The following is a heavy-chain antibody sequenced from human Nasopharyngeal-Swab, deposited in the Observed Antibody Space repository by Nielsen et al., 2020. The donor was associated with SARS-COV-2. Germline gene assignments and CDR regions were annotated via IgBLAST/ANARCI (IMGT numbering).Heavy chain of an antibody. CDR2: ISYDGSNK. V-gene: IGHV3-30-3*01. CDR1: GFTFRRYA. CDR3: ARTYSGSYWGAFDI. D-gene: IGHD1-26*01. J-gene: IGHJ3*02. Sequence: GSLNLSCAVSGFTFRRYAMHWVRQAPGKGLEWVAVISYDGSNKYYADSVKGRFTISRDNSKNTLYLQMNSLRAEDTAVYYCARTYSGSYWGAFDIWGQGTMVTVSS.